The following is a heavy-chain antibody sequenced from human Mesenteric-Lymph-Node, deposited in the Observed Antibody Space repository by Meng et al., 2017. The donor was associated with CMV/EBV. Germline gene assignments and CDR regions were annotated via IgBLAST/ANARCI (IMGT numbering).Heavy chain of an antibody. Sequence: ESLKISCAVYGGSFSGYDWTWIRQSPGKGLEWIGEINHRGSTNYNPSLKSRLTISLDTSKNQFSLKLKSVTAADTAVYYCARGSTSVTMIVVVFTAASLAYDSWGQGTLVTVSS. CDR1: GGSFSGYD. CDR2: INHRGST. V-gene: IGHV4-34*01. CDR3: ARGSTSVTMIVVVFTAASLAYDS. J-gene: IGHJ4*02. D-gene: IGHD3-22*01.